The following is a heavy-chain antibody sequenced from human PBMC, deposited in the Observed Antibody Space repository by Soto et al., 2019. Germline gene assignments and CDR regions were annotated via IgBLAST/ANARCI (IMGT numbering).Heavy chain of an antibody. J-gene: IGHJ4*02. CDR1: GGSFSGYY. D-gene: IGHD2-8*02. Sequence: SETLSLTCAVYGGSFSGYYWTWIRQPPGTGLEWIGEINHRGSTNYNPSLKSRVTISVDTSKNQFSLKLKSVTAADTAVYYCARDKITGLFDYWGQGTLVTVS. CDR3: ARDKITGLFDY. CDR2: INHRGST. V-gene: IGHV4-34*01.